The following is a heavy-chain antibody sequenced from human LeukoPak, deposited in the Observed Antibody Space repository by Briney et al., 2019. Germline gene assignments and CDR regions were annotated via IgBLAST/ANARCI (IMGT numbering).Heavy chain of an antibody. Sequence: GGSLRLSCAASGFTFSSYSIIWVRQAPGKGLEWVSSISSSGSYIYYADSVKGRFTISRDNAKNSLYLQMNSLRAEDTAVYYCARVKGVLIVVVAATPYGMDVWGQGTTVTVSS. CDR1: GFTFSSYS. J-gene: IGHJ6*02. CDR2: ISSSGSYI. D-gene: IGHD2-15*01. CDR3: ARVKGVLIVVVAATPYGMDV. V-gene: IGHV3-21*01.